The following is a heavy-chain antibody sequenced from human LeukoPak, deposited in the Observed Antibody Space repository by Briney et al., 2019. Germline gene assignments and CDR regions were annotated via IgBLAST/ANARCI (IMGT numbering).Heavy chain of an antibody. V-gene: IGHV3-48*04. J-gene: IGHJ4*02. CDR1: GFTFSSYG. CDR3: ARDFSGRSVTIFGAPTGVFDY. D-gene: IGHD3-3*01. Sequence: GGSLRLSCAASGFTFSSYGMNWVRQAPGKGLEWVSYISSSSTTIYYADSVKGRFTISRDNAKNSLYLQMNSLRAEDTAVYYCARDFSGRSVTIFGAPTGVFDYWGQGTLVTVSS. CDR2: ISSSSTTI.